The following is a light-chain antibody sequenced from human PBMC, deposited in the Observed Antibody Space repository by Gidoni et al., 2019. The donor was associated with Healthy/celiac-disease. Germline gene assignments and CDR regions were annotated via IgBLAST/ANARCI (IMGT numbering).Light chain of an antibody. J-gene: IGKJ1*01. Sequence: DIQMTQSPSYLSASVGDRVTITCRASQSISRYFNWYQQKPGKAPKLLIYDASSVQRGVPSRFSGSGSVTYFTLTISSLQPEDFATDYCQQIYSTPWTFGQXTKVEIK. V-gene: IGKV1-39*01. CDR2: DAS. CDR1: QSISRY. CDR3: QQIYSTPWT.